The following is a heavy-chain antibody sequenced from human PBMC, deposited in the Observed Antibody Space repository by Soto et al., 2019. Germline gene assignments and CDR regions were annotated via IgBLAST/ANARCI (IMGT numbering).Heavy chain of an antibody. D-gene: IGHD2-15*01. Sequence: QVQLVQSGAEVKKPGSSVKVSCKASGGTFSSYTISWVRQAPGQGLEWMGRIIPILGIANYAQKFQGRVTITADKSTSTAYMELSSLRSEDTAVYYCGGTTGYCSGGSGLLDYWGQGTLVTVSS. CDR1: GGTFSSYT. V-gene: IGHV1-69*02. CDR3: GGTTGYCSGGSGLLDY. J-gene: IGHJ4*02. CDR2: IIPILGIA.